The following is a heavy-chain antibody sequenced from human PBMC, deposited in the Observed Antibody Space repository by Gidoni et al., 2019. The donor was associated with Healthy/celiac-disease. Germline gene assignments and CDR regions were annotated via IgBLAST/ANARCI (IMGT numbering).Heavy chain of an antibody. Sequence: EVQLVESGGGLVQPGGSLRLSFAASGFTFSSYWMSWVRKVPGKGLEWVANIKQDGSEKYYVESVKGRFTISRDNAKNSLYLQMNSLRAEDTAVYYCAREPGYYYDSSGYYYGNNWFDPWGQGTLVTVSS. CDR1: GFTFSSYW. J-gene: IGHJ5*02. CDR2: IKQDGSEK. D-gene: IGHD3-22*01. V-gene: IGHV3-7*03. CDR3: AREPGYYYDSSGYYYGNNWFDP.